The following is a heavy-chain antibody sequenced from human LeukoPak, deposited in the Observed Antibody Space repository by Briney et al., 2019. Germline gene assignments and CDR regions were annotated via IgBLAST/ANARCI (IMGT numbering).Heavy chain of an antibody. CDR1: GGSISSGGYY. CDR2: IYYSGST. V-gene: IGHV4-31*03. J-gene: IGHJ6*02. CDR3: ARVGSSGWYLGYYGMDV. D-gene: IGHD6-19*01. Sequence: SETLSLTCTVSGGSISSGGYYWSWIRQHPGKGLEWIGYIYYSGSTYYNPSLKSRVTILVDTSKNQFSLKLSSVTAADTAVYYCARVGSSGWYLGYYGMDVWGQGTTVTVSS.